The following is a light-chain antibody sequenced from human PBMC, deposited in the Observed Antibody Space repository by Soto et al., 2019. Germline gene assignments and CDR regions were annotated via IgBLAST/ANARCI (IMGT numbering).Light chain of an antibody. CDR3: QQYGSSSSWT. V-gene: IGKV3-20*01. CDR2: GAS. J-gene: IGKJ1*01. Sequence: DIVFTQSPCTLSLFPGERATLSCRASESLSSNYLAWHQQKPGQAPRLLIYGASSRATGISDRFSGSGSGTDFTLTIDRLEPEDFAVYYCQQYGSSSSWTFGQGTKVDIK. CDR1: ESLSSNY.